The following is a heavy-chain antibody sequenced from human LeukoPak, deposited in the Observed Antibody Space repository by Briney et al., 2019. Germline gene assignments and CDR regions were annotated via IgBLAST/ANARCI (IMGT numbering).Heavy chain of an antibody. D-gene: IGHD1-26*01. CDR1: GYTFTSYD. Sequence: ASVKVSCKASGYTFTSYDINWVRQATGQGLEWMGWMNPNSGNTGYAQKFQGRVTMTRNTSISTAYMELSSLRSEDTTVYYCARGGSGSYGLDAFDIWGQGTMVTVSS. V-gene: IGHV1-8*01. J-gene: IGHJ3*02. CDR2: MNPNSGNT. CDR3: ARGGSGSYGLDAFDI.